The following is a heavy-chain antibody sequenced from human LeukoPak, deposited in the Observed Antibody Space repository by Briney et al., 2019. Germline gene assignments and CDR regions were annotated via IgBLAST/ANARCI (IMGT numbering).Heavy chain of an antibody. CDR1: GFSFRTYA. Sequence: PGGSLRLSCEASGFSFRTYATSWVRQAPGKGLEWVSAISGTGGDTYYADSVKGRFTISRDISKNTMFLQMSSLRAEDTAVYYRAKVRGLSWDISTGDFDYWGQGTLVTVSS. V-gene: IGHV3-23*01. D-gene: IGHD3-9*01. CDR3: AKVRGLSWDISTGDFDY. J-gene: IGHJ4*02. CDR2: ISGTGGDT.